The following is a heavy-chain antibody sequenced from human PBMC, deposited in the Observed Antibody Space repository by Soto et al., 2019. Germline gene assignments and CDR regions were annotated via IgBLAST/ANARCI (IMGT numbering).Heavy chain of an antibody. V-gene: IGHV4-30-2*01. J-gene: IGHJ4*02. CDR1: GGSISSGGYS. CDR2: IYHSGST. D-gene: IGHD5-12*01. Sequence: PSETLSLTCAVSGGSISSGGYSWSWIRQPPGKGLEWIGYIYHSGSTYYNPSLKSRVTISVDRSKNQFSLKLSSVTAADTAVYYCARGIVATIRNWGQGTLGTVSS. CDR3: ARGIVATIRN.